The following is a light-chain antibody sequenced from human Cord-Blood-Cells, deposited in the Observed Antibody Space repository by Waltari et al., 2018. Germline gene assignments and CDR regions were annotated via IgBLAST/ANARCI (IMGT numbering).Light chain of an antibody. Sequence: IQMTQSPSTLSASVGDRATITCRASQSISRWLAGYQQKPGNAPNLLIDKASSLESVVPSRFSGSGSGTEFTLTIGSLQPDDVATYCCQQYNSYPRTVGGGTNVEI. V-gene: IGKV1-5*03. J-gene: IGKJ4*02. CDR2: KAS. CDR1: QSISRW. CDR3: QQYNSYPRT.